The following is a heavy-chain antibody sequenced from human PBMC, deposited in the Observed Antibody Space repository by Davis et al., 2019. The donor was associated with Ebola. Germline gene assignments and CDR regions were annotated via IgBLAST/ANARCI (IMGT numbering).Heavy chain of an antibody. V-gene: IGHV1-46*01. D-gene: IGHD3-16*01. CDR1: GYTFTSHW. Sequence: AASVKVSCKASGYTFTSHWIHWVRQAPGQGLEWMGIINPNGCRTIYAQKFQGRATITRDTSTSTPYMELNSLRSDDTAVYYCARDHSLVQNGLGGWWFDPWGQGTLVTVSS. CDR2: INPNGCRT. J-gene: IGHJ5*02. CDR3: ARDHSLVQNGLGGWWFDP.